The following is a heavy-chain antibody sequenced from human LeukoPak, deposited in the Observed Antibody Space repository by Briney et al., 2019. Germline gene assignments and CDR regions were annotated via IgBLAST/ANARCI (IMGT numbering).Heavy chain of an antibody. Sequence: SETLSLTCTVSDDSITIYYWTWIRQPPGKGLEWIGYIDHTGITNYNPSLNSRVTISRDTSKNHFSLELSSATAADTAVYYCARDRGSNNYFDRWGQGTLVTVSS. V-gene: IGHV4-59*01. J-gene: IGHJ4*02. CDR3: ARDRGSNNYFDR. CDR2: IDHTGIT. CDR1: DDSITIYY. D-gene: IGHD2-2*01.